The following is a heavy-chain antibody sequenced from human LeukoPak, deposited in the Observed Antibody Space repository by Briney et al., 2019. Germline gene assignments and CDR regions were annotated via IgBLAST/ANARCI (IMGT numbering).Heavy chain of an antibody. Sequence: GGSLRLSCAASRFARFTFSDAWVIWVRQAPGKGLEWVARIKTESDGGTIDYAAPVKDRFTISRDDSKNTVYLQMNNVKVEDTGLYYCAAARVGNHCFDPWGRGTQVFVSS. J-gene: IGHJ5*02. V-gene: IGHV3-15*01. D-gene: IGHD4-23*01. CDR1: RFARFTFSDAW. CDR3: AAARVGNHCFDP. CDR2: IKTESDGGTI.